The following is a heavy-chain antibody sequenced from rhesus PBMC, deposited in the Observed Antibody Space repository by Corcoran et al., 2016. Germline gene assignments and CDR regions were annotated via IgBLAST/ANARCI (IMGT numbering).Heavy chain of an antibody. CDR2: VYGNRAST. CDR1: GGSITGYHN. V-gene: IGHV4-143*01. Sequence: QVQLQESGPGLVKPSETLSLTCTVPGGSITGYHNWNWIRQAPGKGLEWIGAVYGNRASTNYNPSLKSRVTISKDTSKNQFSLRLTSVTAADTAVYYCARQGYTDHLGGLDSWGQGVVVTVSS. J-gene: IGHJ6*01. D-gene: IGHD2-39*02. CDR3: ARQGYTDHLGGLDS.